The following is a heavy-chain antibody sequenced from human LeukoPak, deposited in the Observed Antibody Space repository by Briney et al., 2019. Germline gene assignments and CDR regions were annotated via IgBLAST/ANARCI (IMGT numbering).Heavy chain of an antibody. V-gene: IGHV3-30-3*01. Sequence: GRSLRLSCAASGFDFSRYVIHWVRQGPGKGLEWVAVISPEGYMKDYADSVKGRFTVSRDNSKSTVYLQMNSLSAEDTSRYYCARGNLYTAATIEDYWGQGTLVTVSS. CDR2: ISPEGYMK. CDR1: GFDFSRYV. D-gene: IGHD3-16*01. CDR3: ARGNLYTAATIEDY. J-gene: IGHJ4*02.